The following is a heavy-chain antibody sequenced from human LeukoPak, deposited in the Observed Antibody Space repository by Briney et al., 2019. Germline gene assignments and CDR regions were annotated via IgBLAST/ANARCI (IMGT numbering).Heavy chain of an antibody. Sequence: GESLKISCKGPGYKFSNYWIGWVRQMPGKGLEWMGIIYAGDSDTRYIPSFQDQVIISADKSVSTAYLEWTSLKDSDTATYYCARVNSGYTLMSDYWGQGTLVTVSS. V-gene: IGHV5-51*01. D-gene: IGHD6-13*01. CDR3: ARVNSGYTLMSDY. CDR2: IYAGDSDT. CDR1: GYKFSNYW. J-gene: IGHJ4*02.